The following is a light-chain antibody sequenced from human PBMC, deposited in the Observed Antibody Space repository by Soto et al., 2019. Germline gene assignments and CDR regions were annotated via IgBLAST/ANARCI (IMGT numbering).Light chain of an antibody. CDR3: SSYTSTSTL. CDR2: DVS. CDR1: SSDVGGYNY. J-gene: IGLJ2*01. V-gene: IGLV2-14*01. Sequence: QSALTQPASVSGSPGQSITISCTGTSSDVGGYNYVSWYQQHPGKAPKLIIYDVSNRPSGVSNRFSGSKSGNTASLTISGLQAEDEADYYCSSYTSTSTLFGGGIKLTVL.